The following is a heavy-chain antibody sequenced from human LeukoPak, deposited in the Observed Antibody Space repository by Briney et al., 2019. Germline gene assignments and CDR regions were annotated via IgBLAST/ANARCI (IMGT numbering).Heavy chain of an antibody. J-gene: IGHJ4*02. CDR2: IYDGGIT. Sequence: GGSLRLSCAASGFTMSNNYMSWVRQAPGKGPEWVSVIYDGGITYYTDSVKGRFTISRDDSKNTLRLQMNSLRVDDTAVYYCARDRDYSGSGSPDSWGQGTLVTVSS. V-gene: IGHV3-66*01. CDR3: ARDRDYSGSGSPDS. CDR1: GFTMSNNY. D-gene: IGHD3-10*01.